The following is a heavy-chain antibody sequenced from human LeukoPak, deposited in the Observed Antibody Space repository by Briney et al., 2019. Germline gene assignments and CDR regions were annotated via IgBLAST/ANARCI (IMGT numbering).Heavy chain of an antibody. CDR3: ARGLSSGGSSRWFDP. CDR2: IYTSGST. D-gene: IGHD2-15*01. V-gene: IGHV4-4*09. CDR1: GGSISSYY. J-gene: IGHJ5*02. Sequence: KTSETLSLTCTVSGGSISSYYWSWIRQPPGKGLEWIGYIYTSGSTNYNPSLKSRVTISVDTSKNQFSLKLSSVTAADTAVYYCARGLSSGGSSRWFDPWGQGTLVTISS.